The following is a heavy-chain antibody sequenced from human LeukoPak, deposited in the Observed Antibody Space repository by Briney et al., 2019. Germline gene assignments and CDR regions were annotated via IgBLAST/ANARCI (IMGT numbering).Heavy chain of an antibody. Sequence: GGSLRLSCAASGFTFSSYAMSWVRQAPGKGLEWVSAISGSGGSTYYADSVKGRFTISRDNSKNTLYLQMNSLRAEDTAVYYCARDPDSTGWPYFDYWGPGTLVTVSS. CDR2: ISGSGGST. CDR1: GFTFSSYA. CDR3: ARDPDSTGWPYFDY. J-gene: IGHJ4*02. D-gene: IGHD6-19*01. V-gene: IGHV3-23*01.